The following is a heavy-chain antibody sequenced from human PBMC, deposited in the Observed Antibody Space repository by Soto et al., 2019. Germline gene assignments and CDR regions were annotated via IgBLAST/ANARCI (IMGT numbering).Heavy chain of an antibody. CDR1: GGSISSGGYY. Sequence: QVQLQESGPGLVKPSQTLSLTSTVSGGSISSGGYYWSWIRQHPGKGLEWIGYIYYSGSTYYNPSLKSRVTISVDTSKNQFSLKLSSVTAADTAVYYCAREGSVVVPAAALKPHPNWFDPWGQGTLVTVSS. J-gene: IGHJ5*02. D-gene: IGHD2-2*01. CDR2: IYYSGST. CDR3: AREGSVVVPAAALKPHPNWFDP. V-gene: IGHV4-31*03.